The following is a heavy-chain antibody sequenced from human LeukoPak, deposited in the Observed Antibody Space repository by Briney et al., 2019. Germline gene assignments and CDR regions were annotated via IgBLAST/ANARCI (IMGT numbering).Heavy chain of an antibody. D-gene: IGHD3-22*01. V-gene: IGHV1-18*01. CDR1: GYTFTSYG. CDR3: ARGGTDYYDSSGCFDY. Sequence: ASVKVSCKASGYTFTSYGISWVRQAPGQGLEWMGWISAYNGNTNYAQKLQGRVTMTTDTSTSTAYMELRSLRSDDTAVYYCARGGTDYYDSSGCFDYWGQGTLVTVSS. CDR2: ISAYNGNT. J-gene: IGHJ4*02.